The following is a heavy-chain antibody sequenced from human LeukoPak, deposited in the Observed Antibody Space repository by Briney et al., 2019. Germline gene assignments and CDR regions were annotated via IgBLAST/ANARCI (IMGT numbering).Heavy chain of an antibody. D-gene: IGHD3-3*01. CDR1: GFTFSSYA. CDR2: ISYDGSNK. Sequence: GGSLRLSCAASGFTFSSYAMHWVRQAPGKGLEWVAVISYDGSNKYYADSVKGRFTISRDNSKNTPYLQMNSLRAEDTAVYYCARLPNFGVVNFWFDPWGQGTLVTVSS. J-gene: IGHJ5*02. V-gene: IGHV3-30-3*01. CDR3: ARLPNFGVVNFWFDP.